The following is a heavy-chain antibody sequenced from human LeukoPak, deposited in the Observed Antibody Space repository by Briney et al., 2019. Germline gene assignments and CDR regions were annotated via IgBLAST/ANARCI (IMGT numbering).Heavy chain of an antibody. CDR3: VGTASGRYLDY. J-gene: IGHJ4*02. CDR2: ISWDGGST. V-gene: IGHV3-43*01. CDR1: GFTFDDYT. D-gene: IGHD1-26*01. Sequence: GGSLRLSCAASGFTFDDYTMHWVRQAPGKGLEWVSLISWDGGSTYYAESVKGRFTISRDNSKNSLYLQMNSLRTEDTALYYCVGTASGRYLDYWGQGTLVTVSS.